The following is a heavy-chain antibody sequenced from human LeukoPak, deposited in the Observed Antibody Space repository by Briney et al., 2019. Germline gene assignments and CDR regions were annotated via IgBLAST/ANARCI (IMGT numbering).Heavy chain of an antibody. CDR2: ISSSSSYI. J-gene: IGHJ1*01. CDR3: ARDLYYYDSSGVEH. CDR1: GFTFSSYG. V-gene: IGHV3-21*01. D-gene: IGHD3-22*01. Sequence: GGSLRLSCAASGFTFSSYGMSWVRQAPGKGLEWVSSISSSSSYIYSADSVKGRFTISRDNAKNSLYLQMNSLRAEDTAVYYCARDLYYYDSSGVEHWGQGTLVTVSS.